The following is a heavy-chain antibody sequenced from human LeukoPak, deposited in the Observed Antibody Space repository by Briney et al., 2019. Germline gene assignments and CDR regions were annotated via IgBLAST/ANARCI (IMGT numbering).Heavy chain of an antibody. V-gene: IGHV4-4*07. D-gene: IGHD5-12*01. CDR2: IYTSGST. CDR3: ARRGYSGYDHFYYFDY. J-gene: IGHJ4*02. CDR1: GGSISSYY. Sequence: PSETLSLTCTVSGGSISSYYWSWIRQPAGKGLEWIGRIYTSGSTNYNPSLKSRVTISVDTSKNQFSLKLSSVTAADTAVYYCARRGYSGYDHFYYFDYWGQGTLVTVSS.